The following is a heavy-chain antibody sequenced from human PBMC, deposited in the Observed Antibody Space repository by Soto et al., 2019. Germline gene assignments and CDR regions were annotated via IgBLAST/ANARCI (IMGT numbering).Heavy chain of an antibody. CDR1: GDSVSSGSYY. J-gene: IGHJ4*02. Sequence: SETLSLTCTVSGDSVSSGSYYWSWIRQPPGKALEWIAYIYYRGSTNYNPSLKSRVTISRDTSKNQFSLKLTSVTAADTAVYYCARSGGGSGWLGGQGAVLTVSA. V-gene: IGHV4-61*01. D-gene: IGHD6-19*01. CDR3: ARSGGGSGWL. CDR2: IYYRGST.